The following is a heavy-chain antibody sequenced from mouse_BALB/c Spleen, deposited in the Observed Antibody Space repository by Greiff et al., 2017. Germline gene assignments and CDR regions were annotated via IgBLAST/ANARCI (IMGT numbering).Heavy chain of an antibody. CDR1: GFTFSSYT. V-gene: IGHV5-6-4*01. Sequence: EVQRVESGGGLVKPGGSLKLSCAASGFTFSSYTMSWVRQTPEKRLEWVATISSGGSYTYYPDSVKGRFTISRDNAKNTLYLQMSSLKSEDTAMYYCTRDHRGNYYAMDYWGQGTSVTVSS. CDR2: ISSGGSYT. J-gene: IGHJ4*01. D-gene: IGHD2-1*01. CDR3: TRDHRGNYYAMDY.